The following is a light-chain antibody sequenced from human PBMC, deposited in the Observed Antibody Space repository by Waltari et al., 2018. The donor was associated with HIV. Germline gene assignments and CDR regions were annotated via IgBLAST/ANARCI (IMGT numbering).Light chain of an antibody. CDR1: ANDIAAYNH. V-gene: IGLV2-14*03. J-gene: IGLJ2*01. CDR2: DVT. Sequence: QSALTQPASVSGSPGQWVTISCSGTANDIAAYNHVSWYQLPPGKAPKLIIYDVTYRPSVGSDRFSGSKSGNAASLTISGLQPEDEGDYFCASYRTAYTMVFGGGTRLTV. CDR3: ASYRTAYTMV.